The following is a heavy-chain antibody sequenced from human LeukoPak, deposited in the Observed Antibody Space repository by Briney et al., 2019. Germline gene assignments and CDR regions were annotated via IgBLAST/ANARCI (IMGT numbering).Heavy chain of an antibody. V-gene: IGHV3-23*01. CDR3: AKDRRITIFGVVSDNWFDP. J-gene: IGHJ5*02. Sequence: GGSLRLSCAASGFTFSSYAMSWVRQAPGKGLEWASAISGSGGSTYYEDYVKGRFTISRDNSKNTLYLQMNSLRAEDTAVYYWAKDRRITIFGVVSDNWFDPWGQGTLVTVSS. CDR2: ISGSGGST. CDR1: GFTFSSYA. D-gene: IGHD3-3*01.